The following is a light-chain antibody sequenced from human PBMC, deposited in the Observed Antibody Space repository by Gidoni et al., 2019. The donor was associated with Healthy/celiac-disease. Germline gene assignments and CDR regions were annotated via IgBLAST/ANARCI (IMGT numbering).Light chain of an antibody. V-gene: IGLV2-23*02. CDR3: CSYAGSSTWV. Sequence: QPALTQPASVSGSPGQSITISCTGTTGDVGSYNLVSWYQQHPGTAPNLMIYEVSQRPSGVSNRSSGSKSGNTAFLTISGLPAEDDAYYYCCSYAGSSTWVFGGGTKLTVL. CDR2: EVS. J-gene: IGLJ3*02. CDR1: TGDVGSYNL.